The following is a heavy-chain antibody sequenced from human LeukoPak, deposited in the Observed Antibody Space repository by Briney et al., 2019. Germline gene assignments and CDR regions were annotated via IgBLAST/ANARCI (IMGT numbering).Heavy chain of an antibody. CDR1: GDSISSSSYY. V-gene: IGHV4-39*01. CDR3: ARHDRSGYDSRGLFDY. D-gene: IGHD5-12*01. Sequence: SETLSLTCSVSGDSISSSSYYWGWIRQPPGNGLEWIGSIFYSGTTYYNPSLKSRVTIPVDTSNNQFSLKLTSVTAADTAMYYCARHDRSGYDSRGLFDYWGQGTLVTVSS. J-gene: IGHJ4*02. CDR2: IFYSGTT.